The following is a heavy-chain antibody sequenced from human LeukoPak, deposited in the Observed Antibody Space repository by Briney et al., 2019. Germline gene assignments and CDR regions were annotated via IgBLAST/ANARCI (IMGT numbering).Heavy chain of an antibody. D-gene: IGHD5-18*01. CDR3: ARGDTAHYYYGMDV. CDR2: TYYRSKWYN. Sequence: SQTLSLTCAISGDSVSSNSAAWNWIRQSPSRGLEWLGRTYYRSKWYNDYAVSVKSRITVNPDASKNQFSLQLNSVTPEDTAVYYCARGDTAHYYYGMDVWGQGTTVTVSS. J-gene: IGHJ6*02. CDR1: GDSVSSNSAA. V-gene: IGHV6-1*01.